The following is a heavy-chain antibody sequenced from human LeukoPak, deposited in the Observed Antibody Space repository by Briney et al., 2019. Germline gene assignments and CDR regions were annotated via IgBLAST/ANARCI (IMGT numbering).Heavy chain of an antibody. V-gene: IGHV4-39*07. CDR2: IEFSGNT. CDR3: ARLNRVAAAGPSYYYHAMDV. Sequence: SETLSLTCSVSGASINSRAYSWGWLRQSPEKGLEWIGSIEFSGNTYYNPSVQSRVAISLDTSSNQFSLNLTSVTAADTAVYYCARLNRVAAAGPSYYYHAMDVWGQGTTVTVSS. J-gene: IGHJ6*02. D-gene: IGHD6-13*01. CDR1: GASINSRAYS.